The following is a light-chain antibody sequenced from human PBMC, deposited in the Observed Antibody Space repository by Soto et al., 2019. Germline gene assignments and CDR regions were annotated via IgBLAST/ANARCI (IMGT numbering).Light chain of an antibody. J-gene: IGLJ1*01. CDR1: SSDIGAGYD. V-gene: IGLV1-40*01. CDR3: QSYDSSLSAYV. Sequence: QSVPTQPPSVSGAPGQRVTISCTGSSSDIGAGYDVHWYQQLPGTAPKLLIYGNSDRPSGVPDRFSGSKSGTSASLAITGLQAEDEADYYCQSYDSSLSAYVFGTGTKATVL. CDR2: GNS.